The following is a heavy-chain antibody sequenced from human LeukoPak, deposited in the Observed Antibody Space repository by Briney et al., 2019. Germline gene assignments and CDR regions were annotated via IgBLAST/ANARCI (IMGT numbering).Heavy chain of an antibody. CDR1: GGSFSGYY. D-gene: IGHD3-22*01. J-gene: IGHJ4*02. CDR2: INHSGST. CDR3: ARGRTLYYDSSGFRTLFDY. V-gene: IGHV4-34*01. Sequence: SETLSLTCAVYGGSFSGYYWSWIRQPPGKGLEWIGEINHSGSTNYNPSLKSRVTISVDTSKNQFSLKLSSVTAADTAVYYCARGRTLYYDSSGFRTLFDYWGQGTLVTVPS.